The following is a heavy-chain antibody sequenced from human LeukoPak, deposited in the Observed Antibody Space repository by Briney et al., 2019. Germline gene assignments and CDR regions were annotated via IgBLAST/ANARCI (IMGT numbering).Heavy chain of an antibody. CDR1: GGTFSSYA. CDR3: ARDSLSGSYSNDP. V-gene: IGHV1-69*05. D-gene: IGHD1-26*01. Sequence: SVKVSCKASGGTFSSYAISWVRQAPGQGLEWMGGIIPIFGTANYAQKFQGRVTITTDESTSTAYMELSSLRSEDTAVYYCARDSLSGSYSNDPWGQGTLVTVSS. J-gene: IGHJ5*02. CDR2: IIPIFGTA.